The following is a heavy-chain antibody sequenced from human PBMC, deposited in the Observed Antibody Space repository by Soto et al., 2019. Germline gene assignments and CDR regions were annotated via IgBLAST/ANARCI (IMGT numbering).Heavy chain of an antibody. V-gene: IGHV1-18*01. CDR2: INAYNGNT. CDR1: GYSFTRYG. D-gene: IGHD6-13*01. J-gene: IGHJ4*02. CDR3: ARDTGSSSWYEVDY. Sequence: ASVKVSCKASGYSFTRYGIGWARQAPGQGLEWMGWINAYNGNTNYAQNLQGRLTLTTDTSTTTAYMELRSLRSNDTAVYYCARDTGSSSWYEVDYWGQGTLVTVSS.